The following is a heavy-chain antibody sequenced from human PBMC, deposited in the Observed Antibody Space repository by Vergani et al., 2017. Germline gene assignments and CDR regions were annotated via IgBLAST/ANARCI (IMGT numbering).Heavy chain of an antibody. D-gene: IGHD2-15*01. V-gene: IGHV3-21*01. CDR1: GFTFSSYS. Sequence: EVQLVESGGGLVKRGGSLRLSCAASGFTFSSYSMNWVRQAPGKGLEWVSSISSSSSYIHYSDSLKGRFTISRDNAKSSLYLQMNSLRAEDTGVYYCARELRKAPDLWGQGTLVTVSS. J-gene: IGHJ5*02. CDR3: ARELRKAPDL. CDR2: ISSSSSYI.